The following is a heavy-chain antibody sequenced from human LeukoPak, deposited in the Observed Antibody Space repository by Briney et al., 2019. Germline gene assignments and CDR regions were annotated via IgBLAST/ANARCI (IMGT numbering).Heavy chain of an antibody. J-gene: IGHJ4*02. CDR3: AKDLSWGKIDY. CDR1: GFSFSRYD. D-gene: IGHD3-16*01. Sequence: GGSLRLSCAASGFSFSRYDIHWVRQAPGKGLEWVAFIRYDGSNKNYADSVKGRFTISRDNFMSTVYLQMNSLRAEDTAVYYCAKDLSWGKIDYWGQGTLVTVSS. V-gene: IGHV3-30*02. CDR2: IRYDGSNK.